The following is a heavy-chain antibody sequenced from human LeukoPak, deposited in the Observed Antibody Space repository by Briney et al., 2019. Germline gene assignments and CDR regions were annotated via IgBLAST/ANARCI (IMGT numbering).Heavy chain of an antibody. CDR2: ISGSGGST. CDR3: AKSIAAAGLYEYFQH. CDR1: GFTFSSYA. V-gene: IGHV3-23*01. Sequence: GGSLRLSCAASGFTFSSYAMSWVRQAPGKGLEWVSAISGSGGSTYYADSVKGRFTISRDNSKNTLYLQMNSLRAEDTAVYYCAKSIAAAGLYEYFQHWAQGTLVTVSS. D-gene: IGHD6-13*01. J-gene: IGHJ1*01.